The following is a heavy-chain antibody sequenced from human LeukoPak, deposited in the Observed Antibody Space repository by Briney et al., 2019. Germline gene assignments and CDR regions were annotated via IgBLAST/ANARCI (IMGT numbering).Heavy chain of an antibody. D-gene: IGHD6-19*01. J-gene: IGHJ4*02. CDR1: GFTFSSFG. CDR2: LSKDGSHK. Sequence: PGRPLRLSCAASGFTFSSFGMHWARQAPGKGLGWVALLSKDGSHKFYADSVKGRFTLSRDNFKNTLFLEMTSLREEDTAVYYCARDWFDSGRHLDHWGQGALVTVPS. V-gene: IGHV3-30*03. CDR3: ARDWFDSGRHLDH.